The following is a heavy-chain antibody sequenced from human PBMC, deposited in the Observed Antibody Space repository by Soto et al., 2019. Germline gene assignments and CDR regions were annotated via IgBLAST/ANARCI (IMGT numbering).Heavy chain of an antibody. CDR3: ARGSSPGSYYCGMDV. CDR2: INPNSGGT. D-gene: IGHD1-26*01. Sequence: ASVKVSCKASGYTFTSYAMHWVRQAPGQRLEWMGWINPNSGGTNYAQKFQGWVTMTRDTSISTAYMELSRLRSDDTAVYYCARGSSPGSYYCGMDVWGQGTTVTVSS. CDR1: GYTFTSYA. V-gene: IGHV1-2*04. J-gene: IGHJ6*02.